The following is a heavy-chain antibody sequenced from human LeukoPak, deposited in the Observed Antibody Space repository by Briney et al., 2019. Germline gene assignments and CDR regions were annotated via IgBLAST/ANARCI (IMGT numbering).Heavy chain of an antibody. CDR2: TYYRSKWYN. D-gene: IGHD3-10*01. J-gene: IGHJ4*02. V-gene: IGHV6-1*01. CDR1: GDTVSSNNAA. CDR3: AREGTMGIDY. Sequence: SQTLSLTCAISGDTVSSNNAAWNWIRQSPSRGLEWLGRTYYRSKWYNDYAVSVKGRITINPDTSKNQFSLQLNSVIPEDTAVHYCAREGTMGIDYWGQGTLVTVSS.